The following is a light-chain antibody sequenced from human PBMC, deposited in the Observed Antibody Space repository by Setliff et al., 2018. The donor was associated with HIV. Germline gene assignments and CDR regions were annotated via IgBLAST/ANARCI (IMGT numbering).Light chain of an antibody. CDR3: QVWDSSSDHRV. CDR1: NIGSKS. V-gene: IGLV3-21*01. Sequence: SYELTQPPSVSGAPGKTARITCEGNNIGSKSVHWYQQKPGQAPLLVIYYDSDRPSGIPQRFSGSNSGNTATLTISRVEAGDEGDYYCQVWDSSSDHRVFGGGTKVTVL. J-gene: IGLJ3*02. CDR2: YDS.